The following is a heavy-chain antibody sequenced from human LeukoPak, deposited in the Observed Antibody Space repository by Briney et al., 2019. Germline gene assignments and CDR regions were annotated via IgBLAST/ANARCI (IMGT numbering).Heavy chain of an antibody. J-gene: IGHJ5*02. CDR1: GGSFSGYY. D-gene: IGHD3-10*01. V-gene: IGHV4-34*01. CDR3: ARGSWFGYNWFDP. Sequence: ASETLSLTCAVYGGSFSGYYWSWIRQPPGKGLEWIGEINHSGSTNCNPSLKSRVTISVDTSKNQFSLKLSSVTAADTAVYYCARGSWFGYNWFDPWGQGTLVTVSS. CDR2: INHSGST.